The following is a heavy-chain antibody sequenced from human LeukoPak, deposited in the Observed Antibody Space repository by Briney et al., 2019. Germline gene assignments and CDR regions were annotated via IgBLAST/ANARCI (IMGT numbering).Heavy chain of an antibody. D-gene: IGHD1-26*01. J-gene: IGHJ4*02. CDR3: ARGRGALVGATTG. CDR1: GYTFTSYD. V-gene: IGHV1-8*01. Sequence: GASVTVSCKASGYTFTSYDINWVRQAAGQGLEWMGWMNPNSGNTGYAQKFQGRVTMTRNTSISTAYMELSSLRSEDTAVYYCARGRGALVGATTGWGQGTLVTVSS. CDR2: MNPNSGNT.